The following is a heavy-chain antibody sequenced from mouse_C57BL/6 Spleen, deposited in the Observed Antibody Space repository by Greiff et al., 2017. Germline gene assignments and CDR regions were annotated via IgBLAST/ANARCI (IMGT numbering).Heavy chain of an antibody. V-gene: IGHV1-53*01. CDR2: INPSNGGT. CDR3: ASDGYFFDY. CDR1: GYTFTSYW. D-gene: IGHD2-3*01. Sequence: QVQLQQPGTALVKPGASVKRSCKASGYTFTSYWRHWVKQRPGQGLEWIGNINPSNGGTNYNEKFKSKATLTVYKSSSTASMQLSSLTSEASAVYFCASDGYFFDYWGQGTTLTVSS. J-gene: IGHJ2*01.